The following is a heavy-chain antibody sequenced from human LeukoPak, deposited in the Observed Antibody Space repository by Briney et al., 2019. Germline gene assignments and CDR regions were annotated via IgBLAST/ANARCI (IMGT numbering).Heavy chain of an antibody. Sequence: SVKVSCKASGGTFSSYAISWVRQAPGQGLEWMGRIIPIFGTANYAQKFQGRVTITTNESTSTAYMGLSSLRSEDTAVYYCAREPRVRFLEWPLDYWGQGTLVTVSS. V-gene: IGHV1-69*05. CDR1: GGTFSSYA. D-gene: IGHD3-3*01. J-gene: IGHJ4*02. CDR2: IIPIFGTA. CDR3: AREPRVRFLEWPLDY.